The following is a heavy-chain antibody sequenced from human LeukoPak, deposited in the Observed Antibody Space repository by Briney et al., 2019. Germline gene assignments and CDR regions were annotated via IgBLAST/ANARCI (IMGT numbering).Heavy chain of an antibody. D-gene: IGHD1-1*01. V-gene: IGHV4-39*07. CDR3: ARLSTWNDGVDAFDI. CDR1: GDSVTSSSYS. CDR2: IYYYGST. J-gene: IGHJ3*02. Sequence: PSETLSLTCTVSGDSVTSSSYSWGWIRQSPGKGLEWIGTIYYYGSTYYSPSLKSRVTISVDTSKNQFSLNLSSVTAADTAVFYCARLSTWNDGVDAFDIWGQGTMVTVSS.